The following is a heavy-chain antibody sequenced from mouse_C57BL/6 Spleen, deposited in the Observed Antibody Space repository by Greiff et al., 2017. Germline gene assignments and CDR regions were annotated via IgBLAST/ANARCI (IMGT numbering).Heavy chain of an antibody. CDR3: ASSRDYYGRNCDAMDY. CDR2: IHPISGST. CDR1: GYTFTSYW. D-gene: IGHD1-1*01. J-gene: IGHJ4*01. Sequence: QVQLQQPGAELVKPGASVKLSCKASGYTFTSYWMHWVKQRPGQGLEWIGMIHPISGSTNYNEKFKSKATLTVDKSSSTAYMQLSSLTSEDSAVYYCASSRDYYGRNCDAMDYWGQGTSVTVSS. V-gene: IGHV1-64*01.